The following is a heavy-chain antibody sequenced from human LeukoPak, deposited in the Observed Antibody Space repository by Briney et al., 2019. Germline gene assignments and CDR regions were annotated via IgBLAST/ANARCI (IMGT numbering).Heavy chain of an antibody. J-gene: IGHJ4*02. CDR2: ISAYNGNT. D-gene: IGHD5-18*01. Sequence: ASVKLSCKASGYTFTSYGISWVRQAPGQGLEWMGWISAYNGNTNYAQKLQGRVTMTTDTSTSTAYMELRSLRSDDTAVYYCARVVDTAMVPDYWGQGTLVTVSS. CDR3: ARVVDTAMVPDY. CDR1: GYTFTSYG. V-gene: IGHV1-18*01.